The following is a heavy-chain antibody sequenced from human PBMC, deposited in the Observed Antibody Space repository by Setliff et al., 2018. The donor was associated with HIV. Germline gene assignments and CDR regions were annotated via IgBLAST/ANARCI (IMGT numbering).Heavy chain of an antibody. CDR2: IPSSGST. D-gene: IGHD2-21*02. CDR1: GGSVNDFY. V-gene: IGHV4-4*09. Sequence: SETLSLTCTVSGGSVNDFYCNWIRQPPGKGPEWIGYIPSSGSTIYNPSLKSRITISLDTSKEQFSLELSSATAADTAVYYCATLDHSGGNFLAYWGQGSLVTVAS. J-gene: IGHJ4*02. CDR3: ATLDHSGGNFLAY.